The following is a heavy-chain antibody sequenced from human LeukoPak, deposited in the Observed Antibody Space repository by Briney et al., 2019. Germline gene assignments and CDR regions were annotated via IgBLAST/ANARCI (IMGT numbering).Heavy chain of an antibody. CDR2: ISYDGSSE. V-gene: IGHV3-30*18. CDR1: GFTFSSYY. Sequence: GGSLRLSCAASGFTFSSYYMHWVRQAPGQGLEWVAVISYDGSSEYYADSVQGRFTVARDTSNNTVYLQMNSLPAEDTAVFYCAKEFRDDYNHRSCYFDSWGQGTLVTVSS. D-gene: IGHD5-24*01. CDR3: AKEFRDDYNHRSCYFDS. J-gene: IGHJ4*02.